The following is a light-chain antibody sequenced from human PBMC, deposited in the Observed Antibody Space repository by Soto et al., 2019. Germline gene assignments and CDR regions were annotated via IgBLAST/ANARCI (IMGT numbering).Light chain of an antibody. CDR1: SSNIGRAY. J-gene: IGLJ2*01. CDR2: RNN. V-gene: IGLV1-47*01. CDR3: AAWDDSLVV. Sequence: QSVLTQPPSASGTPGQTVTISCSGSSSNIGRAYIYWYQHLPGTTPKLLIYRNNQRPSGVPDRFSASKSGTSASLAISGLRSEDDADYYCAAWDDSLVVFGGGTKVTVL.